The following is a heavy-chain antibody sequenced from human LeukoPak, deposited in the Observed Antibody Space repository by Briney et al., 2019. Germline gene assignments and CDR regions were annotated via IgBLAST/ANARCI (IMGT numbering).Heavy chain of an antibody. V-gene: IGHV3-33*01. CDR1: GFTFSSYG. Sequence: GGSLRLSCAASGFTFSSYGMHWVRQAPGKGLEWVAVIWYDGSNKYYADSVKGRFTISRDNSKNTLYLQMNSLRAEDTAVYYCARVLSSSSSWYGYYYGMDVWGQGTTVTVSS. J-gene: IGHJ6*02. CDR3: ARVLSSSSSWYGYYYGMDV. D-gene: IGHD6-13*01. CDR2: IWYDGSNK.